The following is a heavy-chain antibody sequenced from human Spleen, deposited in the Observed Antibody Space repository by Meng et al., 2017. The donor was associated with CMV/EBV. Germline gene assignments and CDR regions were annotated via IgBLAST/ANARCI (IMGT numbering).Heavy chain of an antibody. CDR1: GFTFSSYS. CDR3: AKDDYRTPPPDAFDI. D-gene: IGHD4/OR15-4a*01. Sequence: GESLKISCAASGFTFSSYSMNWVRQAPGKGLEWVAVIWYDGKTKYYADSVKGRFSISRDNSKYTLYLQMNSLRADDTAVYYCAKDDYRTPPPDAFDIWGQGTMVTVSS. V-gene: IGHV3-33*06. CDR2: IWYDGKTK. J-gene: IGHJ3*02.